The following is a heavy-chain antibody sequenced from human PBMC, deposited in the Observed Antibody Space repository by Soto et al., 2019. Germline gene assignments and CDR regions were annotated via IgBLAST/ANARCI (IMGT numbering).Heavy chain of an antibody. CDR3: TPRPVPGCYDWNGY. J-gene: IGHJ4*02. Sequence: LGGSLGLGCAASGFSCGRVGMKCVGQGSGKGMEWVGRIKSKSAGETTDSAAPVQGRFTISRDDSKSMLYLQMNRLTIEDTAVYYCTPRPVPGCYDWNGYWGQ. V-gene: IGHV3-15*01. CDR2: IKSKSAGETT. D-gene: IGHD5-12*01. CDR1: GFSCGRVG.